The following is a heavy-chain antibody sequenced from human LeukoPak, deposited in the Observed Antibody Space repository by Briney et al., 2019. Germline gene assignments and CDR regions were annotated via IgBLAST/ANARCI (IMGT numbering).Heavy chain of an antibody. CDR1: GFTFSNYA. CDR3: AREANYYDSSGYYYSVLDY. CDR2: ISGSGGST. J-gene: IGHJ4*02. V-gene: IGHV3-23*01. Sequence: PGGSLRLSCAASGFTFSNYAMTWVRQAPGKGLEWVSTISGSGGSTYYADSVKGRFTISRDNSKNTLYLQMNSLRAEDTAVYYCAREANYYDSSGYYYSVLDYWGQGTLVTVSS. D-gene: IGHD3-22*01.